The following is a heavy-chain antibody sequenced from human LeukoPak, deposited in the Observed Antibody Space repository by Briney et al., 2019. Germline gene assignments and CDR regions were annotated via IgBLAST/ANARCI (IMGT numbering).Heavy chain of an antibody. D-gene: IGHD6-6*01. V-gene: IGHV3-33*06. CDR3: AKERIRGSSYYYYGMDV. CDR2: IWYDGSNE. J-gene: IGHJ6*02. Sequence: GGSLRLSCAASGFTFSSYGMHWVRQAPGKGLGWVAIIWYDGSNEYYGDSVKGRFTISRDNSKNTLGLQMNSLRAEDTAVYYCAKERIRGSSYYYYGMDVWGQGTTVTVSS. CDR1: GFTFSSYG.